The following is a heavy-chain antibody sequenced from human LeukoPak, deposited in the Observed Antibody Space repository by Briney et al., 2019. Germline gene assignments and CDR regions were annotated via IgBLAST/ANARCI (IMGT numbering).Heavy chain of an antibody. Sequence: PSETLPLTCTVSGGSISSGDYYWSWIRQPPGKGLEWIGYIHDSGSTNYNPSLKSRVTISADTSKNQFSLKLSSVTAADTAVYYCAREEWLSSFHIWGQGTLVTVSS. CDR2: IHDSGST. D-gene: IGHD6-19*01. V-gene: IGHV4-61*08. J-gene: IGHJ4*02. CDR3: AREEWLSSFHI. CDR1: GGSISSGDYY.